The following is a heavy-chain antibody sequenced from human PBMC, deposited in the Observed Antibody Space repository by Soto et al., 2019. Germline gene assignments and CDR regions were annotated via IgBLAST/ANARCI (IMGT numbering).Heavy chain of an antibody. J-gene: IGHJ6*02. CDR2: IIPIFGTA. CDR3: ARGHYYYYYGMDV. CDR1: GGTFSSYA. Sequence: GASVNVSCKASGGTFSSYAISWVRQAPGQGLEWMGGIIPIFGTANYAQKFQGRVTITADESTSTAYMELSSLRSEDTAVYYCARGHYYYYYGMDVWGQGTTVTVSS. V-gene: IGHV1-69*13.